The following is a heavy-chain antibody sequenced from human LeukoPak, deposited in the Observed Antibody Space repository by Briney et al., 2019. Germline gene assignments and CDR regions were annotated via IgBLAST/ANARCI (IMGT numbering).Heavy chain of an antibody. Sequence: VASVKVSCKASGGTFSSYAISWVRQAPGQGFEWMGRIIPILGIANYAQKFQGKVTITAGKSTSTAYMELSSLRSEDTAVYYCARDQYYYDSSGYYYEWYFDLWGRGTLVIVSS. CDR1: GGTFSSYA. V-gene: IGHV1-69*04. CDR3: ARDQYYYDSSGYYYEWYFDL. J-gene: IGHJ2*01. CDR2: IIPILGIA. D-gene: IGHD3-22*01.